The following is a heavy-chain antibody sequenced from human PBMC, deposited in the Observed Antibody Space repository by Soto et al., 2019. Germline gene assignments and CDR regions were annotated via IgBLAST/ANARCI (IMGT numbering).Heavy chain of an antibody. CDR1: GFTFSSYW. J-gene: IGHJ4*02. CDR3: ARDRDSSGYYYAFDY. Sequence: EVQLVESGGGLVQPGGSLRLSCAASGFTFSSYWMSWVRQAPGKGLEWVANIKQDGSEKYYVDSVKGRFTISRDNAKNSLYLQMNSLRAEDTAVYYCARDRDSSGYYYAFDYLGQGTLVTGSS. CDR2: IKQDGSEK. D-gene: IGHD3-22*01. V-gene: IGHV3-7*01.